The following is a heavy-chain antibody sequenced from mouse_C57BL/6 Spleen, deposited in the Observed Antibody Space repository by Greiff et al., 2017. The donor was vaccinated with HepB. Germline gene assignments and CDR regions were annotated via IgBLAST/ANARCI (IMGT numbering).Heavy chain of an antibody. CDR1: GYSITSGYD. CDR2: ISYSGST. J-gene: IGHJ3*01. V-gene: IGHV3-1*01. CDR3: ARGNYYDYDGFAY. D-gene: IGHD2-4*01. Sequence: EVKLVESGPGMVKPSQSLSLTCTVTGYSITSGYDWHWIRHFPGNKLEWMGYISYSGSTNYNPSLKSRISITHDTSKNHFFLKLNSVTTEDTATYYCARGNYYDYDGFAYWGQGTLVTVSA.